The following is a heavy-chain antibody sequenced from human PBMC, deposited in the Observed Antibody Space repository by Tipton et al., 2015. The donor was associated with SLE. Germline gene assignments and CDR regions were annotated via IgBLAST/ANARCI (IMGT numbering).Heavy chain of an antibody. V-gene: IGHV3-21*01. D-gene: IGHD6-13*01. J-gene: IGHJ4*02. CDR3: AKDSRGISSSWYYFDY. CDR2: ISSSSSYI. Sequence: SLRLSCAASGFTFSSYSMNWVRQAPGKGLEWVSSISSSSSYIYYADSVKGRFTISRDNSKNTLYLQMNSLRAEDTAVYYCAKDSRGISSSWYYFDYWGQGTLVTVSS. CDR1: GFTFSSYS.